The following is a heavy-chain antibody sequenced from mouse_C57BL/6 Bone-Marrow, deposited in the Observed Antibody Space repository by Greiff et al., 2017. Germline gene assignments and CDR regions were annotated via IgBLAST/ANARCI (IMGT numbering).Heavy chain of an antibody. CDR3: AKRTTTVVSYWYFDV. J-gene: IGHJ1*03. CDR1: GYTFTDYN. Sequence: DVQLQESGPELVKPGASVKIPCKASGYTFTDYNMDWVKQSHGKSLEWIGDINPNNGGTIYNQKFKGKATLTVDKSSSTAYMELRSLTSEDTAVYYCAKRTTTVVSYWYFDVWGTGTTVTVSS. V-gene: IGHV1-18*01. CDR2: INPNNGGT. D-gene: IGHD1-1*01.